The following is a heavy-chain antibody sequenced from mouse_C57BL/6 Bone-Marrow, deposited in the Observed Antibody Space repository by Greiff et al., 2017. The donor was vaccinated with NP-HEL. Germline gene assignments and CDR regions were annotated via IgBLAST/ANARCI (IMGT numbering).Heavy chain of an antibody. V-gene: IGHV9-3*01. CDR3: ARRYSNYPFAY. D-gene: IGHD2-5*01. CDR1: GYTFTTYG. CDR2: INTYSGVP. J-gene: IGHJ3*01. Sequence: LVESGPELKKPGETVKISCKASGYTFTTYGMSWVKQAPGKGLKWMGWINTYSGVPTYADDFKGRFAFSLETSASTAYLQINNLKNEDTATYFCARRYSNYPFAYWGQGTLVTVSA.